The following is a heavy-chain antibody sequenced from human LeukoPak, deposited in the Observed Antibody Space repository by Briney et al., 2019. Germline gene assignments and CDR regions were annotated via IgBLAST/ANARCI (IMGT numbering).Heavy chain of an antibody. D-gene: IGHD3-10*01. CDR3: ARGKVGGGSGSYSSLNYYYYGMDV. V-gene: IGHV4-34*01. J-gene: IGHJ6*02. CDR1: GGSFSGYY. CDR2: INHSGST. Sequence: SETLSLTCAVCGGSFSGYYWSWIRQPPGKGLEWIGEINHSGSTNYNPSLKSRVTISVDTSKNQFSLKLSSVTAADTAVYYCARGKVGGGSGSYSSLNYYYYGMDVWGQGTTVTVSS.